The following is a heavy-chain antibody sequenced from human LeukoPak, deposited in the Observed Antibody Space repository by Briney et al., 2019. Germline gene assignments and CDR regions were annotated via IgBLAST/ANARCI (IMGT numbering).Heavy chain of an antibody. CDR2: INADNGNT. Sequence: ASVNVSCKASGYSFTNYGISWLRQAPGQGLEWMGRINADNGNTHYAQKFQDRVTLTTDRSTSTAYMEMRSLRSDDTAVYYCARDWPAVITDYWGKGTLVIVSS. J-gene: IGHJ4*02. V-gene: IGHV1-18*01. CDR3: ARDWPAVITDY. CDR1: GYSFTNYG. D-gene: IGHD2-21*01.